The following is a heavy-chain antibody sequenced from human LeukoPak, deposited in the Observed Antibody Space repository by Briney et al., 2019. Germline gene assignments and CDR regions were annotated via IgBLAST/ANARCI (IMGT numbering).Heavy chain of an antibody. D-gene: IGHD5-12*01. J-gene: IGHJ4*02. Sequence: GGSLRLSCAASEFTFSSYAMGWVRQAPGKGLEWVASISGTGSGTYYADSVKGRFTISRDNSKNEMYLQMNSLRAEDTAVYYCARGYSGYDLGYWGQGTLVTVSS. CDR3: ARGYSGYDLGY. V-gene: IGHV3-23*01. CDR1: EFTFSSYA. CDR2: ISGTGSGT.